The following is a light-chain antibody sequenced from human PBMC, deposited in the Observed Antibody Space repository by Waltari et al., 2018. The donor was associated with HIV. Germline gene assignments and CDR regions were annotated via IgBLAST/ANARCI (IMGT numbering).Light chain of an antibody. CDR1: PANIGPNF. V-gene: IGLV1-47*01. CDR2: RDN. Sequence: QSVLLQPPSPSGTPGQRFTTSCSGAPANIGPNFVFWFQQFPGTAPKLLIYRDNLRHSGVPARFSGSKSGTSASLTISGLRSDDEAHYFCAVLDDTLGGGVFGGGTKLTVL. J-gene: IGLJ2*01. CDR3: AVLDDTLGGGV.